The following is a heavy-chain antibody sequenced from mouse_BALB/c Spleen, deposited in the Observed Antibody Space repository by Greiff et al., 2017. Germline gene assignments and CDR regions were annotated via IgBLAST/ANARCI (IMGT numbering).Heavy chain of an antibody. D-gene: IGHD3-2*01. CDR2: INPSTGYT. Sequence: VQLVESGAELAKPGASVKMSCKASGYTFTSYWMHWVKQRPGQGLEWIGYINPSTGYTEYNQKFKDKATLTADKSSSTAYMQLSSLTSEDSAVYYCARRETARATGYAMDYWGQGTSVTVSS. V-gene: IGHV1-7*01. J-gene: IGHJ4*01. CDR3: ARRETARATGYAMDY. CDR1: GYTFTSYW.